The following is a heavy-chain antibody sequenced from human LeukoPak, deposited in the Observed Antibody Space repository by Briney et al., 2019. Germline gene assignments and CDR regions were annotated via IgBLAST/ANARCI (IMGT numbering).Heavy chain of an antibody. CDR3: ARGGGPQDAFDL. CDR2: INHRGST. CDR1: GGSFSGYY. J-gene: IGHJ3*01. V-gene: IGHV4-34*01. Sequence: SETLSLTCAVYGGSFSGYYWSWIRQPPGKGLEWSGEINHRGSTNYNPSLKSRVTISVDTSKNQCSLKLSSVTAADTAVYYCARGGGPQDAFDLWGQGTMVTVSS.